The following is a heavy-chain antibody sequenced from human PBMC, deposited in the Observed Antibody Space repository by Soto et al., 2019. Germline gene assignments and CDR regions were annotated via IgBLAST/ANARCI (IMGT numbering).Heavy chain of an antibody. CDR3: AKGRELQSYNFDY. D-gene: IGHD1-26*01. CDR2: ISGSGGST. V-gene: IGHV3-23*01. Sequence: GGSLSISCAASGFTFSSYAMSWFHQATGKGLEWISAISGSGGSTYYADSVKVRFTISRANSKNTLYLQMNSLSAEDTAVYYCAKGRELQSYNFDYWGQGTLVTVSS. CDR1: GFTFSSYA. J-gene: IGHJ4*02.